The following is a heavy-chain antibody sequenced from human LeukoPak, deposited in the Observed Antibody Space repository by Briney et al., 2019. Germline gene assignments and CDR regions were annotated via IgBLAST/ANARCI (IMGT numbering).Heavy chain of an antibody. Sequence: GESLRLSCAVSGVSFSSYGMRWVRQAPGKGLEWVAFIRYDGSNKYYADSVKGRFTITRDNSKNTLYLQMNSLRADDTAVYYCAKDLEGAPHWDDYWGQGTLVTVSS. CDR3: AKDLEGAPHWDDY. V-gene: IGHV3-30*02. J-gene: IGHJ4*02. CDR1: GVSFSSYG. CDR2: IRYDGSNK. D-gene: IGHD1-26*01.